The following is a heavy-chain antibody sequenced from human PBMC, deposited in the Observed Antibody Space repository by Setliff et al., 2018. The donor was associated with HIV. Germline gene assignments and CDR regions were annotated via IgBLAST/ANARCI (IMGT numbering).Heavy chain of an antibody. CDR3: ARRLSGSYSPFDY. D-gene: IGHD1-26*01. V-gene: IGHV4-59*11. Sequence: KTSETLSLTCTVSGGSINSHYWGWVRQPPGKGLEWIGHIYYTGGANYNPSLKSRVTISVDTSKNHFSLKVTSVTAADTAVYYCARRLSGSYSPFDYWGQGTLVTVSS. CDR2: IYYTGGA. J-gene: IGHJ4*02. CDR1: GGSINSHY.